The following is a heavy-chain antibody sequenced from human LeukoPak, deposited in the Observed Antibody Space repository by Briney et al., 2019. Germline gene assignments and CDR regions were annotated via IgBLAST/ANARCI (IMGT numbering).Heavy chain of an antibody. CDR1: GYSFTNFW. Sequence: GESLNISCKGSGYSFTNFWIGWVRQMPGKGLEWMGIIHPGDSDTRYSPSFQGQVTISADKSISTAYLQWNSLKASDTAMYYCARRSGSYFDYWGQGTLVTVSS. CDR2: IHPGDSDT. D-gene: IGHD1-26*01. J-gene: IGHJ4*02. V-gene: IGHV5-51*01. CDR3: ARRSGSYFDY.